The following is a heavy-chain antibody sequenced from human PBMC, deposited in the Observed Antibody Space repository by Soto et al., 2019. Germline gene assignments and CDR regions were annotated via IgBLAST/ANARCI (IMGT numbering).Heavy chain of an antibody. CDR2: ISSSSSTI. CDR1: GFTFSSYS. J-gene: IGHJ5*02. V-gene: IGHV3-48*01. CDR3: AREITIFGVVIAFDP. D-gene: IGHD3-3*01. Sequence: GGSLRLSCAASGFTFSSYSMNWVRQAPGKGLEWVSYISSSSSTIYYADSVKGRFTISRDNAKNSLYLQMNSLRAEDTAVYYCAREITIFGVVIAFDPWGQGTLVTVSS.